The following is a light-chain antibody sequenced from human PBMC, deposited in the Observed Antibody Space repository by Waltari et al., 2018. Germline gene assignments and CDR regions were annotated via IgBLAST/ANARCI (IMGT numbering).Light chain of an antibody. V-gene: IGKV1-39*01. CDR2: KAS. Sequence: DIQMTHSPSSLSASVGDRVTITCRASENVNNYLNWYQQNPGKAPKLLIYKASTLQSGVPSRFSGSGSGTDYTFTISSLQSEDVASYYCQHGYGAPFTFGPGTKLDIK. J-gene: IGKJ3*01. CDR3: QHGYGAPFT. CDR1: ENVNNY.